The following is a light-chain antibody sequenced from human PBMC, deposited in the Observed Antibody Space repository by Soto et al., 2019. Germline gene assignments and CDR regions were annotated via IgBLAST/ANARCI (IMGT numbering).Light chain of an antibody. Sequence: EIVLTQSPATLFLSPGERATLSCRASQSVSSYLAWYQQKPGQAPRLLIYDASNRATGIPARFSGRGSGTDFTLTISSLEPEDFAFYYCQQRSNWPPLITFGQGTRLEIK. J-gene: IGKJ5*01. CDR2: DAS. V-gene: IGKV3-11*01. CDR3: QQRSNWPPLIT. CDR1: QSVSSY.